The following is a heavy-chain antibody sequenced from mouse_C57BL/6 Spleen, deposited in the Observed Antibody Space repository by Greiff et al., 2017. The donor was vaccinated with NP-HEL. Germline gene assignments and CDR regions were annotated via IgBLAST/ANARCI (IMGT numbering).Heavy chain of an antibody. V-gene: IGHV1-26*01. J-gene: IGHJ1*03. D-gene: IGHD1-1*01. Sequence: VQLQQSGPELVKPGASVKISCKASGYTFTDYYMNWVKQSHGKSLEWIGDINPNNGGTSYIQKFKGKATLTVDKSSSTAYMELRSLTSEDSAVYYCARSEYYYGSSSYWYFDVWGTGTTVTVSS. CDR1: GYTFTDYY. CDR2: INPNNGGT. CDR3: ARSEYYYGSSSYWYFDV.